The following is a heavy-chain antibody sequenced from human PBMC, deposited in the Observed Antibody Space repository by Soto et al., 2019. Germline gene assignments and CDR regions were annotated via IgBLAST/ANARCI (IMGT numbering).Heavy chain of an antibody. D-gene: IGHD5-12*01. J-gene: IGHJ6*02. CDR2: ISAFNGKT. CDR1: GYTFPNYG. CDR3: ARGQGDNGSDLRMDV. Sequence: ASVKVSCKASGYTFPNYGMHWVRQAPGQGLEWMGWISAFNGKTIYAQRFQGKFTMTTDTSATIAYMALRSLESDDTDVYYCARGQGDNGSDLRMDVWGQGTTVTVSS. V-gene: IGHV1-18*01.